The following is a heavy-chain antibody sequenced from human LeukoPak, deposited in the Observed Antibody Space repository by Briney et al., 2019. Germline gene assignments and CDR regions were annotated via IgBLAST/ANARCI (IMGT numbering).Heavy chain of an antibody. CDR2: IRYDGSKK. D-gene: IGHD6-6*01. CDR1: GFTFSSYG. J-gene: IGHJ4*02. V-gene: IGHV3-30*02. Sequence: PGGSLRLSCAASGFTFSSYGMHWVRQAPGKGLEWVAFIRYDGSKKYYADSVKGRFTISRDNSKNTLYLQMNSLRAEDTAVYYCAKDTRQLVIGALDYWGQGTLVTVSS. CDR3: AKDTRQLVIGALDY.